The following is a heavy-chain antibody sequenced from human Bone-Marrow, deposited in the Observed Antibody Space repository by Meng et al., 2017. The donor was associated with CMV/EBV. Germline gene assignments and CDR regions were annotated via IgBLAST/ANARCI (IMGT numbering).Heavy chain of an antibody. Sequence: SGFTLSNYSMNWVRQAPGEGLEWVSSISSSSSFIYYADSVTGRFTISRDNAKNSLYLQMNSLRAEDTAVYYCARDPSGYSYGYADYWGQGTLVTVSS. J-gene: IGHJ4*02. CDR2: ISSSSSFI. D-gene: IGHD5-18*01. V-gene: IGHV3-21*01. CDR1: GFTLSNYS. CDR3: ARDPSGYSYGYADY.